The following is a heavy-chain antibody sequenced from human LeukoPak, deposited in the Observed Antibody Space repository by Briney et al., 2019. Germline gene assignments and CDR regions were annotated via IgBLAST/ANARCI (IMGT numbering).Heavy chain of an antibody. CDR3: ARGGIVVVPAARASAKRYYFDY. CDR2: INHSGST. V-gene: IGHV4-34*01. D-gene: IGHD2-2*01. Sequence: NTSETLSLTCAVYGGSFSGYYWSWIRQPPGKALEWIGEINHSGSTNYNPSLKSRVTISVDTSKNQFSLKLSSVTAADTAVYYCARGGIVVVPAARASAKRYYFDYWGQGTLVTVSS. CDR1: GGSFSGYY. J-gene: IGHJ4*02.